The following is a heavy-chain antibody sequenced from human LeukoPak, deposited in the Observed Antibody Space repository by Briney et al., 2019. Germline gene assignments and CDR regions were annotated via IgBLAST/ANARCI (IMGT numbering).Heavy chain of an antibody. D-gene: IGHD5-12*01. V-gene: IGHV3-23*01. CDR2: ISGSGGST. CDR3: AKDGAWLRFDD. J-gene: IGHJ4*02. Sequence: GGSLRLSCAASGFTFSSYGMSWVRQAPGKGLEWVSAISGSGGSTYYADSVKGRFTISRDDSKNTLYLQMKNLRAEDTAVYYCAKDGAWLRFDDWGQGILVSVSS. CDR1: GFTFSSYG.